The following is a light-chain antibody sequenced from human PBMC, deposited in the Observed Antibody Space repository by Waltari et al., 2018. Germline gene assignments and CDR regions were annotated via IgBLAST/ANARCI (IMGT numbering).Light chain of an antibody. CDR3: QQYYSLPWT. V-gene: IGKV3-20*01. CDR1: QRVPRSY. Sequence: EIVLTPSPGTLSLSPGDRATLFGRASQRVPRSYLAWYQQKPGQAPRLLISAASSGATDIPDRFSGSESGTDFTLTISRLEPEDFAVYYCQQYYSLPWTFGQGTKVEIK. CDR2: AAS. J-gene: IGKJ1*01.